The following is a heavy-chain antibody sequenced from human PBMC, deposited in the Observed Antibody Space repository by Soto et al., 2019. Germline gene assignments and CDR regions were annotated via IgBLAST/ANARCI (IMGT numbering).Heavy chain of an antibody. J-gene: IGHJ6*01. D-gene: IGHD6-19*01. CDR3: AKVVVAGTKRIHGMDV. CDR2: ISYDGSKK. CDR1: GFTFSSYG. V-gene: IGHV3-30*18. Sequence: QEQLVASGGGVVQPGRSLRLSCAASGFTFSSYGMHWVRQAPGKGLEWVALISYDGSKKHNADSVKGRFTSSRDNSKKTLYVQMNSLRGEDTAVYYCAKVVVAGTKRIHGMDVW.